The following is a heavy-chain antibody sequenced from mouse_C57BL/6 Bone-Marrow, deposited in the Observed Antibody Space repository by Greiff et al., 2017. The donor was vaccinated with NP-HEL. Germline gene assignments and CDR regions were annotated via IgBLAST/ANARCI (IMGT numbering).Heavy chain of an antibody. CDR2: ISDGGSYT. J-gene: IGHJ2*01. V-gene: IGHV5-4*01. D-gene: IGHD2-4*01. CDR1: GFTFSSYA. CDR3: ARVDYDY. Sequence: DVQLVESGGGLVKPGGSLKLSCAASGFTFSSYAMSWVRQTPEKRLEWVATISDGGSYTYYPDNVKGRFTISRDNAKNNLYLQMSHLKSEDTAMYYCARVDYDYWGQGTTLTVSS.